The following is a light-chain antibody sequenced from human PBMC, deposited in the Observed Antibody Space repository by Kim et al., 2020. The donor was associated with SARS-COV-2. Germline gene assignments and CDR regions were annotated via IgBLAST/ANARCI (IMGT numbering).Light chain of an antibody. CDR3: QAWDSNIVV. J-gene: IGLJ2*01. CDR2: QDT. CDR1: KLGYKY. Sequence: SVSPGQTASITCSGDKLGYKYTCWYQKKPGQSPVLVMFQDTKRPSGIPERFSGSSSGNTATLTITGTQAVDEADYYCQAWDSNIVVFGGGTQLTVL. V-gene: IGLV3-1*01.